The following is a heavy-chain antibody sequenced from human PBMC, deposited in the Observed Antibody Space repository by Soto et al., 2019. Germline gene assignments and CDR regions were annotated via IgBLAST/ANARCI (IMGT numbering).Heavy chain of an antibody. Sequence: EVQLLESGGDLIQPGGSLRLSCAASGFTFSSNSFTWVRQAPGKGLEYVSCISIGGDKTWHADSVKGRFTVSRDNSKNTVYLQMNSLRVDATAVYYCAKWDGYGDHWGQGTLVTVSS. J-gene: IGHJ5*02. V-gene: IGHV3-23*01. D-gene: IGHD5-12*01. CDR2: ISIGGDKT. CDR3: AKWDGYGDH. CDR1: GFTFSSNS.